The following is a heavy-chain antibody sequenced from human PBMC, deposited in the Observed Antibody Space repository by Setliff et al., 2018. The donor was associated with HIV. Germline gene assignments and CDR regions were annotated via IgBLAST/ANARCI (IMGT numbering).Heavy chain of an antibody. CDR3: AALGYSSTWNY. CDR1: GFNTEEYA. V-gene: IGHV3-9*02. CDR2: ISWNSGSI. J-gene: IGHJ4*02. D-gene: IGHD6-13*01. Sequence: GGSLRLSCVGSGFNTEEYAMAWVRQVPGKGLEWVSSISWNSGSIGYADSVKGRFTISRDNSKSSLFLQMDSLRAEDTAFYYCAALGYSSTWNYWGQGTLVTVSS.